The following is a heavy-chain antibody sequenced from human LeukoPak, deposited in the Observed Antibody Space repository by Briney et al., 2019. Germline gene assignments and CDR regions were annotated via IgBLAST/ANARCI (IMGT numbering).Heavy chain of an antibody. CDR1: GFTFSSYW. J-gene: IGHJ6*03. CDR3: TRDRCSSTSCYYMDV. Sequence: GGSLRLSCAASGFTFSSYWMHWVRQGPGKGLEWVSRINMDGTTISYADSVKGRFTISRDNAKNTLYLQMSSLRAEDTVVYYCTRDRCSSTSCYYMDVWGKGTTVTVSS. CDR2: INMDGTTI. D-gene: IGHD2-2*01. V-gene: IGHV3-74*01.